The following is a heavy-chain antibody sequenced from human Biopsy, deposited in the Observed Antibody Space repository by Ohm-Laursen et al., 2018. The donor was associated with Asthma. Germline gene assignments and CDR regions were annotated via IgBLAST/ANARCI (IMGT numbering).Heavy chain of an antibody. V-gene: IGHV1-3*04. CDR1: GYTFIHYA. CDR3: ARTYYDFLTGQVKDVFGV. D-gene: IGHD3-9*01. CDR2: VNTGNGDT. J-gene: IGHJ3*01. Sequence: ASVKVSCKTSGYTFIHYAIHWVRQAPGQRLEWMGWVNTGNGDTKYSQKFQGRVTITRDTSASTAYMELRSLRSEDTATYYCARTYYDFLTGQVKDVFGVWGQGTMVTVSS.